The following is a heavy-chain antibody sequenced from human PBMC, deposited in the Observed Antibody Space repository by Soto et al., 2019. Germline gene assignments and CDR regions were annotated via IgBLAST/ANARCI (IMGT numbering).Heavy chain of an antibody. D-gene: IGHD3-9*01. CDR2: IYWNDDK. CDR3: ARHYDILTGYHDYFDY. V-gene: IGHV2-5*01. J-gene: IGHJ4*02. Sequence: PTLVHPTQTLTLTCTFSGFSLSTSGVGVGWIRQPPGKALEWLALIYWNDDKRYSPSLKSRLTITKDTSKNQVVLTMTNMDPVDTATYYCARHYDILTGYHDYFDYWGQGTLVTVSS. CDR1: GFSLSTSGVG.